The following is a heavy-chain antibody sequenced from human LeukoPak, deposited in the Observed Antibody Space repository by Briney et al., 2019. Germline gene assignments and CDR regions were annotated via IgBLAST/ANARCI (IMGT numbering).Heavy chain of an antibody. CDR3: AKDGDSSGYYWRKFYFDY. J-gene: IGHJ4*02. V-gene: IGHV3-23*01. D-gene: IGHD3-22*01. CDR2: ISGSGGST. Sequence: PGGSLRLSCAASGFTFSSYAMSWVRQAPGKGLEWVSAISGSGGSTYYADSVKGRFTISRDNSKNTLYLQMDSLTAEDTALYYCAKDGDSSGYYWRKFYFDYWGQGVLVTVSS. CDR1: GFTFSSYA.